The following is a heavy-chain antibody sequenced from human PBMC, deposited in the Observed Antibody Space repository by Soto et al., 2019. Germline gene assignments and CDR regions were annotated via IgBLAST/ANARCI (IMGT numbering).Heavy chain of an antibody. V-gene: IGHV1-69*01. CDR1: GGTFTDYA. CDR2: IIPMFRSS. CDR3: AKDVGFQQHLFVFDL. Sequence: VKVSCKASGGTFTDYAFSWVRQAPGQGLEWMGGIIPMFRSSNFAQKFQDRLTIFADASAGTAYMELSSLGSDDTAIYYCAKDVGFQQHLFVFDLWGQGTLVTVSS. D-gene: IGHD3-10*02. J-gene: IGHJ4*02.